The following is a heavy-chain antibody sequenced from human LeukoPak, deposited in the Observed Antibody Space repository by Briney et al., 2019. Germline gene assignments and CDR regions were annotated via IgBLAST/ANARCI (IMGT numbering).Heavy chain of an antibody. CDR3: AREWFGELCLDY. J-gene: IGHJ4*02. V-gene: IGHV1-8*01. CDR1: GYTFTSYD. CDR2: MNPNSGNT. Sequence: ASVKVSCKASGYTFTSYDINWVRQATGQGLEWMGWMNPNSGNTGYAQKFQGRVTMTRNTSISTAYMELSSLRSEDTAVYYCAREWFGELCLDYWGQGTLVTVSS. D-gene: IGHD3-10*01.